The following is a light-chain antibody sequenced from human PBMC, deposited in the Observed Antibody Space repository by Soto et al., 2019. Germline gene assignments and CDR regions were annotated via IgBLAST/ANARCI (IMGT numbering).Light chain of an antibody. CDR3: ETWDSNTHTV. CDR2: LEGSGSY. CDR1: SGHSSYI. J-gene: IGLJ3*02. V-gene: IGLV4-60*02. Sequence: QPVLTQSSSASASLGSSVKLTCTLSSGHSSYIIAWHQQQPGKAPRYLMKLEGSGSYNKGSEVPDRFSGSSSGADRYLTISNLQFEDEADYYCETWDSNTHTVFDGGTKLTVL.